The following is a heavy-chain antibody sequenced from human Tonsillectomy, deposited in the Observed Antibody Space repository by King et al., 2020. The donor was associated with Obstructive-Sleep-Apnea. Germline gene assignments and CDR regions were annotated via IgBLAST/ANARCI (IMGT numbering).Heavy chain of an antibody. J-gene: IGHJ2*01. CDR3: ARARDSSSWKGWYFDL. V-gene: IGHV4-31*03. CDR2: IYYSGST. CDR1: GGSISSGGYY. D-gene: IGHD6-13*01. Sequence: QLQESGPGLVKPSQTLSLTCTVSGGSISSGGYYWSWIRQHPGKGLEWIGYIYYSGSTYYNPSLKSRVTISVDTSKNQFSLKLSSVTAADTAVYYCARARDSSSWKGWYFDLWGRGTLVTVSS.